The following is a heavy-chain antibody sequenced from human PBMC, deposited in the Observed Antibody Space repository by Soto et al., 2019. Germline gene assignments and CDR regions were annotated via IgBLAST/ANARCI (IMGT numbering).Heavy chain of an antibody. D-gene: IGHD6-13*01. CDR1: GITFSNAW. J-gene: IGHJ3*02. V-gene: IGHV3-15*01. Sequence: EVQLVESGGGLVEPGGSLRLSCAASGITFSNAWMNWFPKAPGKGLEYIGRIRSKTDGGTTEYAEPVEGIFTVSRDDSKNTLYLQMSGLKTEDTAVYYCTTTRPGTNVFDNWGQGTLVTVSS. CDR2: IRSKTDGGTT. CDR3: TTTRPGTNVFDN.